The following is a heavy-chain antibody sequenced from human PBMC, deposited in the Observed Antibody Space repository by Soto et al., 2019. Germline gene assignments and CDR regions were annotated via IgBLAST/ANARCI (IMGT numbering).Heavy chain of an antibody. Sequence: GGSLRLSCAASGFTFSSDWMHWVRQAAGKGLEWVSAISGSGGSTYYADSVKGRFTISRDNSKNTLYLQMNSLRAEDTAVFYCAKTSPRAYCGGDCYYFDYWGQGTLVTVSS. CDR1: GFTFSSDW. CDR2: ISGSGGST. D-gene: IGHD2-21*02. J-gene: IGHJ4*02. CDR3: AKTSPRAYCGGDCYYFDY. V-gene: IGHV3-23*01.